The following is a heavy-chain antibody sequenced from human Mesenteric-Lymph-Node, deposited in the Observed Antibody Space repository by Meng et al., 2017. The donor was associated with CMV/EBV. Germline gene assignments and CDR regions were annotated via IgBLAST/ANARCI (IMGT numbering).Heavy chain of an antibody. CDR2: IKQDGSEK. CDR3: ARLKLYRDYGLDV. J-gene: IGHJ6*02. D-gene: IGHD3-16*02. V-gene: IGHV3-7*03. Sequence: GESLKISCAASGFTFSSYWMSWVRQAPGKGLEWVANIKQDGSEKYYVDSVKGRFTISRDNAKNSLYLQMNSLRAEDTAVYYCARLKLYRDYGLDVWGQGTTVTVSS. CDR1: GFTFSSYW.